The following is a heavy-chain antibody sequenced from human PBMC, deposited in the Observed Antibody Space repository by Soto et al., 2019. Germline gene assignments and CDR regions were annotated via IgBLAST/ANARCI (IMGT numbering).Heavy chain of an antibody. J-gene: IGHJ6*03. CDR3: ARGRVDNGDYVVGYSSYYMDV. CDR1: GYTFTSYG. Sequence: ASVKVSCKASGYTFTSYGISWVRQAPGQGLEWMGWISAYNGNTNYAQKLQGRVTMTTDTSTSTAYMELRSLRSDDTAVYYCARGRVDNGDYVVGYSSYYMDVWGKGTTVTVSS. V-gene: IGHV1-18*01. CDR2: ISAYNGNT. D-gene: IGHD4-17*01.